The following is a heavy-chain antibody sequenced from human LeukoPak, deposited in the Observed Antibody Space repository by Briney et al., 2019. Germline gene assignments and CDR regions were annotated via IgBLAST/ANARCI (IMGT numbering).Heavy chain of an antibody. CDR3: ARSRAAAGTGWFDP. Sequence: SETLSLTCTVSGGSISSYYWSWIRQPAGKGLEWIGRIYTSGSTNYNPSLKSRVTISVDTSKNQFSLKLSSVTAADTAVYYCARSRAAAGTGWFDPWGQGTLVTVSS. CDR2: IYTSGST. D-gene: IGHD6-13*01. J-gene: IGHJ5*02. CDR1: GGSISSYY. V-gene: IGHV4-4*07.